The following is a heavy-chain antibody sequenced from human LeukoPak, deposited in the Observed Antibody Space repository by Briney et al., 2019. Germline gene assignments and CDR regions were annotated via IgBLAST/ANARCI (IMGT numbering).Heavy chain of an antibody. CDR3: ARSNMVRGVILWDY. D-gene: IGHD3-10*01. V-gene: IGHV3-48*03. Sequence: PGGSLRLSCAASGFTFSSYEMNWVRQAPGKGLEWVSYISSSGSTIYYADSVKGRFTISRDNAKNSLYLQMNSLRAKDTAVYYCARSNMVRGVILWDYWGQGTLVTVSS. CDR2: ISSSGSTI. J-gene: IGHJ4*02. CDR1: GFTFSSYE.